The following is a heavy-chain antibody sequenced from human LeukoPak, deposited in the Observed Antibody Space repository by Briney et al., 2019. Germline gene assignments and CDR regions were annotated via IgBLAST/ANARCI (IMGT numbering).Heavy chain of an antibody. CDR3: ARVSSLWSFDY. Sequence: PGGSLRLSCAASEFTFSAYWMHWVRQTPGKGLVWVSRIKPDGSTTAYADSVKGRFTISRDNARNTLYLQLNSLGAEDTAIYYCARVSSLWSFDYWGQGTLVTVSS. J-gene: IGHJ4*02. D-gene: IGHD2-21*01. CDR2: IKPDGSTT. V-gene: IGHV3-74*01. CDR1: EFTFSAYW.